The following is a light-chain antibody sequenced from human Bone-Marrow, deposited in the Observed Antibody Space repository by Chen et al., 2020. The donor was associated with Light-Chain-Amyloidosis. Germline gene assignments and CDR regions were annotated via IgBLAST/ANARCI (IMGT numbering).Light chain of an antibody. Sequence: SYALTQPPSVSVSPGSTARITCSGDDLPTKYAYWYQQKPGQAPVLVIHRDTERPSGISERFSGSSSGTTATLTISGVQAEDEADYHCQSADSSGTYEVIFGGGTKLTVL. CDR3: QSADSSGTYEVI. J-gene: IGLJ2*01. CDR1: DLPTKY. CDR2: RDT. V-gene: IGLV3-25*03.